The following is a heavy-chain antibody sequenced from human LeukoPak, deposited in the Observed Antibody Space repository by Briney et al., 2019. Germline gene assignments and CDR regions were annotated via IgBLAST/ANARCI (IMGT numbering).Heavy chain of an antibody. Sequence: PGGSLRLSCAASGFSFSTYSMNWVRQAPGKGLEWVSYLSTSSRSTIYYADSVEGRFTISRDNAKNSLYLQMNSLRAEDTAVYYCAKDRNDTQKGLYYFDYWGQGTLVTVSS. D-gene: IGHD3-22*01. V-gene: IGHV3-48*04. CDR1: GFSFSTYS. J-gene: IGHJ4*02. CDR2: LSTSSRSTI. CDR3: AKDRNDTQKGLYYFDY.